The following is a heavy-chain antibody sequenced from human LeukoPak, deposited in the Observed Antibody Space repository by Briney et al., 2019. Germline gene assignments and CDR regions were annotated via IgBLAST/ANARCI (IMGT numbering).Heavy chain of an antibody. Sequence: TETLSLTCTVSGGSISSYYWSWIRQPAGKGLEWIGRIYTSGSTNYNPSLKSRVTMSVDTSKNQFSLKLSSVTAADTAVYYCARTITIFGVVDYWGQGTLVAFSS. D-gene: IGHD3-3*01. CDR3: ARTITIFGVVDY. J-gene: IGHJ4*02. CDR1: GGSISSYY. CDR2: IYTSGST. V-gene: IGHV4-4*07.